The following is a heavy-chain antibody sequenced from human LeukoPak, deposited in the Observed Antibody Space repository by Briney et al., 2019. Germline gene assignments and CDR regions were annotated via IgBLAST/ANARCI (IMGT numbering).Heavy chain of an antibody. Sequence: PGGSLRLSCAASGFSFNNYGMHWVRQAPGDWLEWVAVIAFDGSKKHLVDSVRGRFSVSRDNSRNTVYLQMTSLRAEDTAVYYCAKDTGAGWVSYYAMDVWGQGATVIVSS. CDR2: IAFDGSKK. V-gene: IGHV3-30*18. D-gene: IGHD1-26*01. CDR3: AKDTGAGWVSYYAMDV. J-gene: IGHJ6*02. CDR1: GFSFNNYG.